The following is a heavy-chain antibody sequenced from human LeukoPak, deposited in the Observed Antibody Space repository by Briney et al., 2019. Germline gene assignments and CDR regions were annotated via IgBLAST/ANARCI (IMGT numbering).Heavy chain of an antibody. J-gene: IGHJ4*02. D-gene: IGHD3-10*01. V-gene: IGHV4-39*07. Sequence: PSETLTLTCTVSGASISSSTYYWGWIRQPPGKGLEWIGEINHSGSTNYNPSLKSRVTISVDTSKNQFSLKLSSVTAADTAVYYCARGASGRIKWDYWGQGTLVTVSS. CDR2: INHSGST. CDR3: ARGASGRIKWDY. CDR1: GASISSSTYY.